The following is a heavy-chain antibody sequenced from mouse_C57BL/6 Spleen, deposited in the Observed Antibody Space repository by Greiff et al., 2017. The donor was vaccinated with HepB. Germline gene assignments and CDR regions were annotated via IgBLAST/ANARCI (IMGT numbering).Heavy chain of an antibody. CDR3: ARGKSLLLYYYAMDY. V-gene: IGHV5-17*01. CDR2: ISSGSSTI. D-gene: IGHD2-1*01. J-gene: IGHJ4*01. Sequence: EVKLMESGGGLVKPGGSLKLSCAASGFTFSDYGMHWVRQAPEKGLEWVAYISSGSSTIYYADTVKGRFTISRDNAKNTLFLQMTSLRSEDTAMYYCARGKSLLLYYYAMDYWGQGTSVTVSS. CDR1: GFTFSDYG.